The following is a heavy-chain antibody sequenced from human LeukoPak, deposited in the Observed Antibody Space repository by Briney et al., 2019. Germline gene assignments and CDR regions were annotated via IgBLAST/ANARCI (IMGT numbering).Heavy chain of an antibody. D-gene: IGHD6-19*01. J-gene: IGHJ4*02. V-gene: IGHV4-39*01. Sequence: SETLSLTCTVSGGSIRSSSYYWGWIRQPPGKGLEWIGRIYYSGSTYYNPSLQSRVTISIDTSKNQFSLKLSSVTAADTAIYYCARLRSGGQVAGVYFDSWGQGTLVTVSS. CDR1: GGSIRSSSYY. CDR2: IYYSGST. CDR3: ARLRSGGQVAGVYFDS.